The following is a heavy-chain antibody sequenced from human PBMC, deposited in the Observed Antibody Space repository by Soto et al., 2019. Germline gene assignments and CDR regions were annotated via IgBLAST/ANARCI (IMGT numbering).Heavy chain of an antibody. D-gene: IGHD3-10*01. CDR1: GDSITNSNW. CDR3: ARDNRLLWFGDPHLFDY. V-gene: IGHV4-4*02. Sequence: SETLSLTCTVSGDSITNSNWWTWVRQPPGKGLEWIGEIFHSGSTNYNPSLKSRITISVDKSKNQFVLKLRSVTAADTAVYYCARDNRLLWFGDPHLFDYWGQGTPVTVSS. CDR2: IFHSGST. J-gene: IGHJ4*02.